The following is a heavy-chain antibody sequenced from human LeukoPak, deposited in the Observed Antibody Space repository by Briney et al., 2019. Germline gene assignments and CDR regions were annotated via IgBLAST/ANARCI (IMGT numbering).Heavy chain of an antibody. CDR1: GYTFTGYY. J-gene: IGHJ6*03. D-gene: IGHD4-17*01. V-gene: IGHV1-2*02. CDR2: INPNSGGT. CDR3: VRDPGPYGDYHYYYYMDV. Sequence: ASVKVSCKASGYTFTGYYMHWVRQAPGQGLEWMGWINPNSGGTNYAQKFQGRVTMTRDTSISTAYMELSRLRSDDTAVYYCVRDPGPYGDYHYYYYMDVWGKGTTVTVSS.